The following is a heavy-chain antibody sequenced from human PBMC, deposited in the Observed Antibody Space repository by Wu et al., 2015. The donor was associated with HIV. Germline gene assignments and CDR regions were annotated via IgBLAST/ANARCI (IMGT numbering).Heavy chain of an antibody. Sequence: QVRLLQSGAEVKKPGSSVKVSCKASGGTFNSYAVNWVRQAPGQGLEWMGGTIPILGTTTFAQKLQGRVTITTDESTGTVYMELTSLKSADTAVYYCARVPTEDVDFLTADLKVGGSFGIWGQGTLVTVSS. CDR2: TIPILGTT. D-gene: IGHD3-9*01. J-gene: IGHJ3*02. CDR3: ARVPTEDVDFLTADLKVGGSFGI. CDR1: GGTFNSYA. V-gene: IGHV1-69*05.